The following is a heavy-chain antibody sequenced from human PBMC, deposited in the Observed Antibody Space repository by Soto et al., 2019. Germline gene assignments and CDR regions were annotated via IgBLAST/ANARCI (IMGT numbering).Heavy chain of an antibody. D-gene: IGHD2-2*02. J-gene: IGHJ3*02. CDR1: GFIFSSYA. V-gene: IGHV3-33*01. CDR2: IWYDGSNK. CDR3: ARASGLPATILAGFDI. Sequence: PGGSLRLSCAASGFIFSSYAMHWVRQAPGKGLEWVAVIWYDGSNKYYADSVKGRFTISRDNSKNTLSLQMNSLRAEDTAVYYCARASGLPATILAGFDIWGQGTMVTVSS.